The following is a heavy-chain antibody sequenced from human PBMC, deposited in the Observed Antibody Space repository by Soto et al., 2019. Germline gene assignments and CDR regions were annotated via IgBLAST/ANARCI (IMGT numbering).Heavy chain of an antibody. J-gene: IGHJ2*01. V-gene: IGHV3-48*01. Sequence: EFQLVESGGGLVQPGGSLRLSYAASGFTFSTYSMVWVRQAPGKGLEWLSYIPPTTTPMYYADSVKGRFTTSRDNAKNSLYLQMNSLRAEDTAVYYCARYYDSSGPDLWGRGTRVTVSS. CDR1: GFTFSTYS. CDR3: ARYYDSSGPDL. D-gene: IGHD3-22*01. CDR2: IPPTTTPM.